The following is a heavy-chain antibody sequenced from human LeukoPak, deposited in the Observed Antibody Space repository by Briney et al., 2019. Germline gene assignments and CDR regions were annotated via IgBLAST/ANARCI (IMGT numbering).Heavy chain of an antibody. CDR3: ARSPATKYYDILTKGFDY. J-gene: IGHJ4*02. V-gene: IGHV3-33*01. D-gene: IGHD3-9*01. CDR1: GFTFSSYG. Sequence: GRSLRLSCAASGFTFSSYGMHWVRQAPGKGLEWVAVIWYDGSNKYYADSVKGRFTISRDNSKNTLYLQMNSLRAEDTAVYYCARSPATKYYDILTKGFDYWGQGTLVTVSS. CDR2: IWYDGSNK.